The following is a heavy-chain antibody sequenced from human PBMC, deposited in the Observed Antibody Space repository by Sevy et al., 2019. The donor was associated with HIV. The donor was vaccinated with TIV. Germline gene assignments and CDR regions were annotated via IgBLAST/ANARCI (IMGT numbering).Heavy chain of an antibody. Sequence: GGSLRLSCAASGFTFSSYAMSWVRQAPGKGLEWVSAISGSGGSTYYADSVKGRFTISRDNSKNTLYLQMNSLRAEDTAVYYCAKDSRQSYSSGWYKRTYYYYYGMDVWGQGTTVTVSS. CDR3: AKDSRQSYSSGWYKRTYYYYYGMDV. J-gene: IGHJ6*02. CDR1: GFTFSSYA. D-gene: IGHD6-19*01. V-gene: IGHV3-23*01. CDR2: ISGSGGST.